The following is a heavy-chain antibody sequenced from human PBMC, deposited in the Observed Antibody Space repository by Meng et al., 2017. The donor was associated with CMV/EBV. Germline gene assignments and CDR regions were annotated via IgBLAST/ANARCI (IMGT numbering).Heavy chain of an antibody. V-gene: IGHV3-21*01. D-gene: IGHD6-19*01. CDR1: GFTFSSYS. J-gene: IGHJ4*02. CDR2: ISSSSSYI. CDR3: ARDSAEVTIAVSGRVRFDD. Sequence: GESLKISCAASGFTFSSYSMNWVRQAPGKGLEWVSSISSSSSYIYYADSVKGRFTISRDNAKNSLYLQMNSLRAEDMAVYYCARDSAEVTIAVSGRVRFDDWGQGTPVTVSS.